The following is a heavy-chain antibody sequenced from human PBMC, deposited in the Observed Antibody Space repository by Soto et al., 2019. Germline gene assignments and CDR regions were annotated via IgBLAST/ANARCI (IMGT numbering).Heavy chain of an antibody. Sequence: QVQLVQSGAEVKKPGSSVKVSCKASGDSLSNYAINWVRQAPGQGLEWMGGIMAIFGTANYAQKFQGRVTITADDSTSTVYMDLSSLRSEDTAVYYFASRTVVPAAITYYYGMDVWGQGTTVTVSS. CDR2: IMAIFGTA. V-gene: IGHV1-69*01. D-gene: IGHD2-2*01. CDR1: GDSLSNYA. J-gene: IGHJ6*02. CDR3: ASRTVVPAAITYYYGMDV.